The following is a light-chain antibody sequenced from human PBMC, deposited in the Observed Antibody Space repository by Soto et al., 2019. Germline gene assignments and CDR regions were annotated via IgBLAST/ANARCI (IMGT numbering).Light chain of an antibody. Sequence: EIVMTQSPATLSVSPGERVTLSCRASESLFGFLAWYQHKPGQAPRLLIYGVSTKATGVPARFGGSGSATDFTLTITSLQSDDSAVYYCQSYNDWPFAFGQGTKLEI. CDR1: ESLFGF. CDR3: QSYNDWPFA. V-gene: IGKV3-15*01. CDR2: GVS. J-gene: IGKJ2*01.